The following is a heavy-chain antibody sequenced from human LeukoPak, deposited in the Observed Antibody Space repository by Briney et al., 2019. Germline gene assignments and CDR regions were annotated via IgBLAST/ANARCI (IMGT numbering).Heavy chain of an antibody. V-gene: IGHV3-9*01. CDR1: GFTFDDYA. J-gene: IGHJ6*03. CDR3: ARAGRAVVTAGYYYMDV. Sequence: GGSLRLSCAASGFTFDDYAMHWVRQAPGKGLEWVSGISWNSGSIGYADSVKGRFTISRDNAKNSLYLQMNSLRAEDTAVFYCARAGRAVVTAGYYYMDVWGKGTTVTVSS. CDR2: ISWNSGSI. D-gene: IGHD2-21*02.